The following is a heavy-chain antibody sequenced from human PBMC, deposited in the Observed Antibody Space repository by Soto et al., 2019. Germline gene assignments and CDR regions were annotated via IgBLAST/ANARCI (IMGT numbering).Heavy chain of an antibody. Sequence: QVQLVQSGAEVKRPGASVKVSCKASGYSFTNYAFHWVRQAPGQGLEWMGWINGGNGNTKYSQNFQDRVTITRDTSASTAYVELSSLTPEDTGVYYCATIAAAGAPDYWGQGTLVTVSS. CDR2: INGGNGNT. J-gene: IGHJ4*02. CDR1: GYSFTNYA. D-gene: IGHD6-25*01. CDR3: ATIAAAGAPDY. V-gene: IGHV1-3*01.